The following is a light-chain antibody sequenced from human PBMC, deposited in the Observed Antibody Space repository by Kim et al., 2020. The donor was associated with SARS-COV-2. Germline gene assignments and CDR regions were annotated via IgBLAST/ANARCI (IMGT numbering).Light chain of an antibody. V-gene: IGKV1-27*01. Sequence: ASVGDRVTITCRASQSISNDLAWYQQKPGKAPKLLIYAASALQSGVPSRFSGSGSGTDFTLTITRLQPEDVATYYCQKYNSAPWTFGQGTKVDIK. CDR2: AAS. CDR1: QSISND. CDR3: QKYNSAPWT. J-gene: IGKJ1*01.